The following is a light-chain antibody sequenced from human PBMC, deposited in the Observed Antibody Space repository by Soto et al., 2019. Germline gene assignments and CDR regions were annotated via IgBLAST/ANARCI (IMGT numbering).Light chain of an antibody. J-gene: IGKJ2*01. CDR3: QQYNSYPYP. CDR2: KAS. Sequence: DIQMTQSPSTLSASVGARVTITCRASQSISSWLAWFQQKPGKAPKLLIYKASSLESGVPARFSGSGSGTEFTLTISSLQPDDFATYYCQQYNSYPYPFGQGTKLEIK. V-gene: IGKV1-5*03. CDR1: QSISSW.